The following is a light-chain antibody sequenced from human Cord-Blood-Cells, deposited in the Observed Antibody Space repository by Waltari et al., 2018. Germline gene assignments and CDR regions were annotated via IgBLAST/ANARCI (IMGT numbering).Light chain of an antibody. J-gene: IGLJ1*01. Sequence: SSELTQDPAVSVALGQTVRITCQGDSLRSYYASWYQQKPGQAPVLVIYGKNNRPSGIPDRFSGSSSGNTASLTISGLQAEDEADYYCSSYTSSSTYVFGTGTKVTVL. CDR3: SSYTSSSTYV. V-gene: IGLV3-19*01. CDR1: SLRSYY. CDR2: GKN.